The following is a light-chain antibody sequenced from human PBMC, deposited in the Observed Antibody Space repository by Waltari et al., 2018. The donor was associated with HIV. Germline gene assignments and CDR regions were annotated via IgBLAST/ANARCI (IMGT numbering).Light chain of an antibody. Sequence: DIVLTQSPGTLSLSPLERATLSCRASQSVSSSSLAWYQQKPGQAPRLLIYGSSSRGTGITDRFSGSGSGTDFTLTISRREREDVAVYYGEQNGSSPGTFGQGTKVEIK. CDR2: GSS. V-gene: IGKV3-20*01. CDR1: QSVSSSS. J-gene: IGKJ1*01. CDR3: EQNGSSPGT.